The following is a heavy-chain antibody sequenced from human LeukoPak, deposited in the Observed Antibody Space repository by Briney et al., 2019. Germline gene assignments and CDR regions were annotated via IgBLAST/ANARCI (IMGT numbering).Heavy chain of an antibody. V-gene: IGHV4-59*12. CDR3: AREAGRTFDY. J-gene: IGHJ4*02. Sequence: SETLSLTCTVSDGSISSYYWSWIRQPPGKGLEWIGYIYYSGSTNYNPSLKSRVTISVDTSKNQFSLKLSSVTAADTAVYYCAREAGRTFDYWGQGTLVTVSS. CDR1: DGSISSYY. CDR2: IYYSGST. D-gene: IGHD6-19*01.